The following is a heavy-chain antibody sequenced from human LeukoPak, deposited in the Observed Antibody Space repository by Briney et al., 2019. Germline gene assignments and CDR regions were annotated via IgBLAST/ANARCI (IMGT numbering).Heavy chain of an antibody. D-gene: IGHD1-14*01. CDR2: IYHSGST. J-gene: IGHJ4*02. V-gene: IGHV4-38-2*02. CDR3: ARVSTNPYYFDY. Sequence: SETLSLTCTVSGYSISSGYYWGWIRQPPGKGLEWIGSIYHSGSTYYNPSLKSRVTISVDTSKNQFSLKLSSVTAADTAVYYRARVSTNPYYFDYWGQGTLVTVSS. CDR1: GYSISSGYY.